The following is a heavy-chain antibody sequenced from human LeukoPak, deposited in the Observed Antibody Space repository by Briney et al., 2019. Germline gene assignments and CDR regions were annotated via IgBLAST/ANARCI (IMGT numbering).Heavy chain of an antibody. V-gene: IGHV1-18*01. Sequence: ASVKVSCKASGYTFTSYGISWVRQAPGQGLAWMGWISAYNGNTNYAQNLQGRVTMTTDTSTSTAYMELRSLRSDDTAVYYCARAHYYDSSGYYSFDYWGQGTLVTVSS. D-gene: IGHD3-22*01. CDR1: GYTFTSYG. CDR2: ISAYNGNT. CDR3: ARAHYYDSSGYYSFDY. J-gene: IGHJ4*02.